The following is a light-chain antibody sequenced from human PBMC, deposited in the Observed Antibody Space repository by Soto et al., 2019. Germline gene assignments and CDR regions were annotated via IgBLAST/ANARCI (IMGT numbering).Light chain of an antibody. CDR3: QQYGKSPRT. V-gene: IGKV3-20*01. Sequence: EIVLTQSPGTLSLSPGERATLSCRASQSVSNNYLAWFQQTPGQAPRLLIYDTSRRATGIPDRFSGSGSGTDFTLTISRLEPEDSAMYYFQQYGKSPRTFGQGTKVEIK. CDR1: QSVSNNY. J-gene: IGKJ1*01. CDR2: DTS.